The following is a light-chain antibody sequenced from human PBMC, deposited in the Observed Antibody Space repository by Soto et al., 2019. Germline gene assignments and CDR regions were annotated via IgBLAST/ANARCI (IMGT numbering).Light chain of an antibody. J-gene: IGKJ1*01. Sequence: DIQMTQSPSSLSASVGDRVTITCRASQTINTYLNWYQQKPGKAPKFLIYAASSLQSRVPSRFSGSGSGTDFTLTISSLQPEDSATYYCQQYTSYSWTFGQGTKVEI. CDR3: QQYTSYSWT. V-gene: IGKV1-39*01. CDR1: QTINTY. CDR2: AAS.